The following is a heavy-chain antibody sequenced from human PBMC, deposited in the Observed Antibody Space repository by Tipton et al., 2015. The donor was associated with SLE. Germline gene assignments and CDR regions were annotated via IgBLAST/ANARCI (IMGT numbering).Heavy chain of an antibody. CDR1: GGSISSYY. V-gene: IGHV4-4*07. D-gene: IGHD1-1*01. CDR3: ARHGFWNDAAFDI. CDR2: IYTNENT. Sequence: TLSLTCNVSGGSISSYYWSWIRQPAGGGLEWIGRIYTNENTNYNPSLKSRVTMSVDTSKNHFSLKLISVTAADTAVYYCARHGFWNDAAFDIWGQGTLVIVSS. J-gene: IGHJ3*02.